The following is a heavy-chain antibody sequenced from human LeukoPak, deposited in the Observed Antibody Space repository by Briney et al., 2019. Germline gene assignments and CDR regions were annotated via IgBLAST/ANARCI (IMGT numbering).Heavy chain of an antibody. J-gene: IGHJ4*02. CDR2: INPSGGST. CDR1: GYTFTSYY. D-gene: IGHD1-26*01. CDR3: ARDRRQWELLWLFDY. Sequence: ASVKVSCKASGYTFTSYYMHWVRQAPGQGLEWMGIINPSGGSTSYAQKFQGRVTMTRDTSTSTVYMELSSLRSEDTAVYYCARDRRQWELLWLFDYWGQGTLVTSPQ. V-gene: IGHV1-46*03.